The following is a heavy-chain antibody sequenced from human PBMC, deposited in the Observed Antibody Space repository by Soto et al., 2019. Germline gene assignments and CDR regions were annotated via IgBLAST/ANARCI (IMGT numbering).Heavy chain of an antibody. CDR3: ARDPSVVAANTYYYYYYGMDV. Sequence: GASVKVSCKASGGTFSSYAISWVRQAPGQGLEWMGWISAYNGNTNYAQKLQGRVTMTTDTSTSTAYMELRSLRSDDTAVYYCARDPSVVAANTYYYYYYGMDVWGQGTTVTVSS. CDR1: GGTFSSYA. D-gene: IGHD2-15*01. V-gene: IGHV1-18*01. CDR2: ISAYNGNT. J-gene: IGHJ6*02.